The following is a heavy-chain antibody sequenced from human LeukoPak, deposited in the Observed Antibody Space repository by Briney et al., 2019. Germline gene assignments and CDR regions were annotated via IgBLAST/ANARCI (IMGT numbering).Heavy chain of an antibody. Sequence: GGSLRLSCAASGFTFSSYSMNWIRQAPGKGLAWVSYISSGSSTIYYADSVKGRFTISRDNAKNSLYLQMNSLRAEDTAVYYCARGENYYDSGSYFNWGQGTLVTVSS. V-gene: IGHV3-48*04. J-gene: IGHJ4*02. CDR1: GFTFSSYS. CDR3: ARGENYYDSGSYFN. CDR2: ISSGSSTI. D-gene: IGHD3-22*01.